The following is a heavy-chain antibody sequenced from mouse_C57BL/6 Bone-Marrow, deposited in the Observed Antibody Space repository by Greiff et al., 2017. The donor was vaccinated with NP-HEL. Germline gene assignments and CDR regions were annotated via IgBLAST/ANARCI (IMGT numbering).Heavy chain of an antibody. D-gene: IGHD2-2*01. Sequence: QVQLRQPGAELVKPGASVKMSCKASGYTFTSYWITWVKQRPGQGLEWIGDIYPGSGSTNYNEKFKSKATLTVDTSSSTAYMQLSSLTSEDSAVYYCARGGLWLRGFDYWGQGTTLTVSS. CDR3: ARGGLWLRGFDY. J-gene: IGHJ2*01. CDR2: IYPGSGST. CDR1: GYTFTSYW. V-gene: IGHV1-55*01.